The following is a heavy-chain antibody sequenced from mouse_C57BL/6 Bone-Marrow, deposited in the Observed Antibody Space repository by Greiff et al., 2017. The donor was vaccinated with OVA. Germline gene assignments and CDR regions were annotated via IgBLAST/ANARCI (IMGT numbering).Heavy chain of an antibody. D-gene: IGHD1-1*01. CDR2: IDPSDSYT. CDR1: GYTFTSYW. Sequence: QVQLQQPGAELVKPGASVKLSCKASGYTFTSYWMHWVKQRPGQGLEWIGEIDPSDSYTNYNQKFKGKATLTVDTSSSTAYMQLSSLTSEDSAVYYCASPHYYGSDYWGQGTTLTVSS. J-gene: IGHJ2*01. CDR3: ASPHYYGSDY. V-gene: IGHV1-50*01.